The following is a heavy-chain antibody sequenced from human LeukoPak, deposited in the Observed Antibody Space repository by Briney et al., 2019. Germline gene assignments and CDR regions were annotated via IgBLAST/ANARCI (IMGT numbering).Heavy chain of an antibody. CDR2: IYYSGST. D-gene: IGHD3-10*01. J-gene: IGHJ4*02. CDR1: GGSISSSSYY. CDR3: ARGVPITMVRAFRKGFDY. V-gene: IGHV4-39*07. Sequence: SETLSLTCTVSGGSISSSSYYWGWIRQPPGKGLEWIGSIYYSGSTYYNPSLKSRVTISVDTSKNQFSLKLSSVTAADTAVYYCARGVPITMVRAFRKGFDYWGQGTLVTVSS.